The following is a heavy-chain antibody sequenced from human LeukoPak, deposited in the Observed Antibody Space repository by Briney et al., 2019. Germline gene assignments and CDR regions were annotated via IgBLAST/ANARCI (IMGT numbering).Heavy chain of an antibody. CDR2: ISSSSSYI. CDR3: ARENTQAGAFDI. V-gene: IGHV3-21*01. CDR1: GFTFSSYS. J-gene: IGHJ3*02. D-gene: IGHD2-2*02. Sequence: GGSLRLSCAASGFTFSSYSINWVRQAPGKGLEWVSSISSSSSYIYYADSVKGRFTISRDNAKNSLYLQMNSLRAEDTAVYYCARENTQAGAFDIWGQGTMVTVSS.